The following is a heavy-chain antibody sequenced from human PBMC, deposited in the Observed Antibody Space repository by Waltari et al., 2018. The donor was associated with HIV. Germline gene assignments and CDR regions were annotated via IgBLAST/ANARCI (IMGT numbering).Heavy chain of an antibody. CDR3: ARGVAAAGTPITNWFDP. Sequence: QVQLQQWGAGLLKPSETLSLTCAVYGGSFSGYYWSWIRQPPGKGLEWIGEINHSGSTNYNPSLKSRVTISVDTSKNQFSLKLSSVTAADTAVYYCARGVAAAGTPITNWFDPWGQGTLVTVSS. CDR2: INHSGST. J-gene: IGHJ5*02. D-gene: IGHD6-13*01. CDR1: GGSFSGYY. V-gene: IGHV4-34*01.